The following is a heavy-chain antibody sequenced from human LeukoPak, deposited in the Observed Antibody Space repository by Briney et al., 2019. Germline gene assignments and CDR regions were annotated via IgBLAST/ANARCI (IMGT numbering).Heavy chain of an antibody. CDR3: AKSHSSGWYSFDY. CDR1: GFTFGTYG. CDR2: ISSDGRNK. D-gene: IGHD6-19*01. J-gene: IGHJ4*02. V-gene: IGHV3-30*18. Sequence: GGSLRLSCAASGFTFGTYGMHWGRQAPGKGLEWVAAISSDGRNKYYADSVKGRITISRDNSMNTLYLQMDSLRAEDTALYYCAKSHSSGWYSFDYWGQGTLVTVSS.